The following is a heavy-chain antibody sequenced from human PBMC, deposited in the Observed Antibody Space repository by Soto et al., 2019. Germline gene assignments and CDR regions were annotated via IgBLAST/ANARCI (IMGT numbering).Heavy chain of an antibody. CDR1: S. CDR3: ARVLCGMLAWFDP. D-gene: IGHD1-26*01. CDR2: IHYSGST. V-gene: IGHV4-39*07. Sequence: SWSLNSKPPGKGLEWIGSIHYSGSTYDRPSLKSRVTISVDTSKNQFSLKLSSVTAADTAVYYCARVLCGMLAWFDPWGQGTLVTVSS. J-gene: IGHJ5*02.